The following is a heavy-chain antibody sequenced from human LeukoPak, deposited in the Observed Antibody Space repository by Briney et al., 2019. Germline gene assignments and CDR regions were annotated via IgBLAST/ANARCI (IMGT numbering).Heavy chain of an antibody. D-gene: IGHD3-22*01. CDR2: IYNSGST. J-gene: IGHJ4*02. V-gene: IGHV4-38-2*01. Sequence: SETLSLTCAVSGYSISNTHYWGWIRQPPGKGLEWIGSIYNSGSTHYNPSLKGRVTISVDTSMNQFSLKLSSVTAADTAVYYCARNSSGIHFDYWGRGTLVTVSS. CDR1: GYSISNTHY. CDR3: ARNSSGIHFDY.